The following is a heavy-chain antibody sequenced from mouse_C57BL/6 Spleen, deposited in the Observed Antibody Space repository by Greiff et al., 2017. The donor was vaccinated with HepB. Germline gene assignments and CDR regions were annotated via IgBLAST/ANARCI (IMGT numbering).Heavy chain of an antibody. J-gene: IGHJ2*01. D-gene: IGHD1-1*01. CDR2: IYPRSGNT. CDR3: ARRGFSTTVVATGFDY. CDR1: GYTFTSYG. Sequence: VQLQQSGAELARPGASVKLSCKASGYTFTSYGISWVKQRTGQGLEWIGEIYPRSGNTYYNEKFKGKATLTADKSSSTAYMELRSLTSEDSAVYFCARRGFSTTVVATGFDYWGQGTTLTVSS. V-gene: IGHV1-81*01.